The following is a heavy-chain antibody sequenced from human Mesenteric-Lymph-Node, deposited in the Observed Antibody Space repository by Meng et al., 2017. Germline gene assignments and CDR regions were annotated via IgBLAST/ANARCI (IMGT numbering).Heavy chain of an antibody. CDR1: GFSFSGFW. J-gene: IGHJ4*02. Sequence: GESLKISCTASGFSFSGFWMSWVRQAPGKGLEWVANIKQDGREKYYVDSVKGRFTISRDNSKNTLYLQMNSLRAEDTAVYYCARGVGATTGGYFDYWGQGTLVTVSS. CDR2: IKQDGREK. D-gene: IGHD1-26*01. CDR3: ARGVGATTGGYFDY. V-gene: IGHV3-7*01.